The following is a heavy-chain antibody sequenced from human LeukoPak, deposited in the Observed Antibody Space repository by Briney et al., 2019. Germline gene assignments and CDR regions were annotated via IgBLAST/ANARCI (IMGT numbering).Heavy chain of an antibody. Sequence: PSETLSLTCTVSGGSISSYYWSWIRQPPGKGLEWIGYIYYSGSTNYNPSLKSRVTISVDTSKNQFSLKLSSVTAADTAVYYCARAGATKIDYWGQGTLVTVSS. CDR3: ARAGATKIDY. D-gene: IGHD1-26*01. J-gene: IGHJ4*02. V-gene: IGHV4-59*12. CDR2: IYYSGST. CDR1: GGSISSYY.